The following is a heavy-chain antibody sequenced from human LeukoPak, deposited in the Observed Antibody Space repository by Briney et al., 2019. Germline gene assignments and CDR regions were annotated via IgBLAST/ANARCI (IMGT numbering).Heavy chain of an antibody. V-gene: IGHV3-7*03. CDR3: ARRGSSSGKNNWFDP. CDR2: IKQDGSEK. D-gene: IGHD3-10*01. J-gene: IGHJ5*02. CDR1: GFTFSSYW. Sequence: GGSLRLSCAASGFTFSSYWMSWVRQAPGKGLEWVANIKQDGSEKYYVDSVKGRFTTSRDNAKNSLYLQMNSLRAEDTAVYYCARRGSSSGKNNWFDPWGQGTLVTVSS.